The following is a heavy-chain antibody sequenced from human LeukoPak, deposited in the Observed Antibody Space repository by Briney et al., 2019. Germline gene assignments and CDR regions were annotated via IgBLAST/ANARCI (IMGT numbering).Heavy chain of an antibody. Sequence: SETLSLTCTVSGGSINSYYWSWIRQPPGRGLEWVGSIHYSGSTSYNPSLRSRVTISVDKSKNQFFLKLSSVTATDTAVYYCARGPRGYSGYDYWGQGTLVTVSS. D-gene: IGHD5-12*01. V-gene: IGHV4-59*01. CDR1: GGSINSYY. CDR2: IHYSGST. J-gene: IGHJ4*02. CDR3: ARGPRGYSGYDY.